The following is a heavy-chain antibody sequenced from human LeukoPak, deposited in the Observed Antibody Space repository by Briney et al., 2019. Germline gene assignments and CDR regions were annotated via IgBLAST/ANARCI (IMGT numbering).Heavy chain of an antibody. CDR2: IISDGSST. CDR1: GSTFSTYW. Sequence: GGSLRLPCAASGSTFSTYWRHWVRQAPGKGRVWFSRIISDGSSTSYADSEKGRFTISRDNAKNTLYLQMNSLRAEDTAVYYCARDFKRVGMDVWGQGTTVTVSS. J-gene: IGHJ6*02. V-gene: IGHV3-74*01. CDR3: ARDFKRVGMDV.